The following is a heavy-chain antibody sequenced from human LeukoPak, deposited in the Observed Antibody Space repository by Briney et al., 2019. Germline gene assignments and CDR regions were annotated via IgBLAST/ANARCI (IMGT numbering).Heavy chain of an antibody. Sequence: SETLSLTCTVSGVSISSYYWSWIRQPPGKGLERIGYSYYSGSTNYRPSLKSRVTISVDTSKNQFSLKLTSVTAADTAVYYCARHFAAAGTHAFDIWGQGTMVTVSS. CDR1: GVSISSYY. J-gene: IGHJ3*02. CDR3: ARHFAAAGTHAFDI. CDR2: SYYSGST. D-gene: IGHD6-13*01. V-gene: IGHV4-59*08.